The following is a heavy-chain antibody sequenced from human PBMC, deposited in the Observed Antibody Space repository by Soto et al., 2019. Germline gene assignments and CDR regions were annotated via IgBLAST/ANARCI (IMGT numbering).Heavy chain of an antibody. CDR3: VRATYFSGSSGYTRCLDY. CDR2: SRDKPQGYST. V-gene: IGHV3-72*01. J-gene: IGHJ4*02. Sequence: PGGSLRLSCAGSGFTLSYHYIDWVRQAPGKGLEWVGRSRDKPQGYSTAYAASVKGRFTTSRDESKNSAYLQMNSLKTEDTAVYYCVRATYFSGSSGYTRCLDYWGQGTLVTVSS. D-gene: IGHD3-22*01. CDR1: GFTLSYHY.